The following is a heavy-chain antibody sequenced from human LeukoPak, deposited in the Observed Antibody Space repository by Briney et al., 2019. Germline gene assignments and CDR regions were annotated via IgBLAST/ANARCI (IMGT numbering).Heavy chain of an antibody. J-gene: IGHJ6*03. D-gene: IGHD6-13*01. Sequence: SVKVSCKASGGIFSSYAISWVRQAPGRGLEWMGRIIPVFGTTISAQNFQGRVTITADESTSTAYMELNSLRSEDTAVYYCARGRGSSANMDVRGKGTTVTVSS. CDR2: IIPVFGTT. V-gene: IGHV1-69*13. CDR3: ARGRGSSANMDV. CDR1: GGIFSSYA.